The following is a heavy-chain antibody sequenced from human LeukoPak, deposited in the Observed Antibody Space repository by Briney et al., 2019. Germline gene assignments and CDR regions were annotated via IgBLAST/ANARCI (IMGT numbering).Heavy chain of an antibody. CDR2: IIPLFGTP. CDR3: ARDSSEFRSLIPH. D-gene: IGHD2-21*01. Sequence: SVKVSCKASGGTFSNYAISWVRQAPGQGLEWMGGIIPLFGTPNYAQKFQGRVTITADESTSTAYLELSSLRSEDTAVYYCARDSSEFRSLIPHWGQGTLVTVSS. J-gene: IGHJ1*01. CDR1: GGTFSNYA. V-gene: IGHV1-69*13.